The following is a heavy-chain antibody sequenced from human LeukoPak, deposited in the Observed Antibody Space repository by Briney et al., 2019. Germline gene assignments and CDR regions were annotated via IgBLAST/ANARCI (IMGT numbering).Heavy chain of an antibody. CDR2: MFYTGTT. D-gene: IGHD3-22*01. V-gene: IGHV4-59*01. CDR3: ARGEGSGWYYFDY. Sequence: SETLSLTCSVPGDSISRYYRGWIRQSPGKGLEWIGYMFYTGTTNYNPSLKRRITMSVDTSKNQISLRLRSVAAADTAVYYCARGEGSGWYYFDYWGQGILVSVSS. J-gene: IGHJ4*02. CDR1: GDSISRYY.